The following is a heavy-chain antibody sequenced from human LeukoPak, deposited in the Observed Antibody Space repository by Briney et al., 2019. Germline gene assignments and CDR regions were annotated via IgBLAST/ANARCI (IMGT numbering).Heavy chain of an antibody. V-gene: IGHV3-53*01. CDR3: ARLEVRGVIGP. D-gene: IGHD3-10*01. J-gene: IGHJ5*02. CDR1: GFTVSSNY. CDR2: IYSGGNT. Sequence: PGGSLRLSCVASGFTVSSNYMSWVRQAPGKGLEWVSIIYSGGNTYYADSVKGRFITSRDNSKNTLYLQMNSLRVEDTAVYYCARLEVRGVIGPWGQGTLVTVSS.